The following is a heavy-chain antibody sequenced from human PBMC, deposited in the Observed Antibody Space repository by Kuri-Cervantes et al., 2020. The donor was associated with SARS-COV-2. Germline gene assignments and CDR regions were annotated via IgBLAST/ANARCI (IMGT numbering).Heavy chain of an antibody. Sequence: ASVKVSCKASGYTFTGYYMHWVRQAPGQGLEWMGWINPNSGGTNYAQKFQGRVTMTRDTSISTAYMGLSRLRSDDTAVYYCARDRGYDILTGYYSFDYWGQGTLVTVSS. CDR3: ARDRGYDILTGYYSFDY. J-gene: IGHJ4*02. CDR1: GYTFTGYY. CDR2: INPNSGGT. D-gene: IGHD3-9*01. V-gene: IGHV1-2*02.